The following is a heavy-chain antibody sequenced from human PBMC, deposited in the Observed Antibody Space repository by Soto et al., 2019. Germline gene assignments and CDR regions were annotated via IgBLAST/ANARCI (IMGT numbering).Heavy chain of an antibody. CDR3: AHRRDRGWYFDY. Sequence: QITLKESGPTLVKPTQTLTLTCTFSGFSLNTNGVGVGWLRQPPGEALEWLALIYWDDNKRYSPSLKSRLTVTKDTSKNQVVLTMTNMDPVDTATYSCAHRRDRGWYFDYWGQGTLVTVSS. CDR2: IYWDDNK. D-gene: IGHD6-19*01. V-gene: IGHV2-5*02. J-gene: IGHJ4*02. CDR1: GFSLNTNGVG.